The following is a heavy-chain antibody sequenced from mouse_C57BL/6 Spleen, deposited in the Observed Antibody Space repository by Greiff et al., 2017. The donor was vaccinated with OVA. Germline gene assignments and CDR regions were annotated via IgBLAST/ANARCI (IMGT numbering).Heavy chain of an antibody. J-gene: IGHJ3*01. CDR1: GFTFSSYA. Sequence: EVKLVESGGGLVKPGGSLKLSCAASGFTFSSYAMSWVRQTPEKRLEWVATISDGGSYTYYPDNVKGRFTISRDNAKNNLYLQMSHLKSEDTAMYYCARDISSHIWYRFAYWGQGTLVTVSA. CDR3: ARDISSHIWYRFAY. D-gene: IGHD2-1*01. V-gene: IGHV5-4*01. CDR2: ISDGGSYT.